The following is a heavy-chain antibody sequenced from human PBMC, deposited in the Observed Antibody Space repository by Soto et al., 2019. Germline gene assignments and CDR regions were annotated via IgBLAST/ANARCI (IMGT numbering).Heavy chain of an antibody. Sequence: QITLKESGPTLVKPTQTLTLTCTFSGFSLGTSGVGVGWIRQPPGKALEWVALIYWDDYKHFTPSLESRHTIIKDTSKNPVVLTLTDMDPVDTATYYCAHKGSGLYPLDYWGQGILVTVSS. D-gene: IGHD3-10*01. CDR3: AHKGSGLYPLDY. J-gene: IGHJ4*02. CDR2: IYWDDYK. CDR1: GFSLGTSGVG. V-gene: IGHV2-5*02.